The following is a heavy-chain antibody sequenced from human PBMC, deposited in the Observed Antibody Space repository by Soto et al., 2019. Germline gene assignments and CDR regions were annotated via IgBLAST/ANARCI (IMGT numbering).Heavy chain of an antibody. CDR2: FYYTGST. D-gene: IGHD3-16*01. CDR3: ARDYYDYVWPVYGMDV. J-gene: IGHJ6*02. V-gene: IGHV4-39*02. CDR1: GDSMTRGSYY. Sequence: SETLSLTCVVSGDSMTRGSYYWAWIRQPPGKGLEWIGSFYYTGSTNYNPSLKSRVTVSADTSNNHFSLRLTSVTAADTAVYYCARDYYDYVWPVYGMDVWGPAPTLTVS.